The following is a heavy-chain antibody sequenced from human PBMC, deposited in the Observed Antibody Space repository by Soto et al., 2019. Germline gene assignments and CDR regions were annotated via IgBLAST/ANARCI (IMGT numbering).Heavy chain of an antibody. J-gene: IGHJ4*02. V-gene: IGHV1-18*04. CDR1: GYTFTSYG. D-gene: IGHD6-19*01. Sequence: QVQLVQSGGEVKKPGASVKVSCKASGYTFTSYGVSWVRQAPGQGLEWMGWIRAYNGYTNYAQKFQGRVTITTDTSTSTAYMEVRSLISDYTAVYYCARASDGYRSGWYVGYFYYWGQGTLVTVSS. CDR3: ARASDGYRSGWYVGYFYY. CDR2: IRAYNGYT.